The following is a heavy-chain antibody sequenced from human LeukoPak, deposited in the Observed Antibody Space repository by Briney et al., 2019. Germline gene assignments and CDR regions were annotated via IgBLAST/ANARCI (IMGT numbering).Heavy chain of an antibody. Sequence: SETLSLTCTVSGGSISSGDYYWSWIRQPPGKGLGWIGYIYYSGSTYYNPSLKSRVTISVDTSKNQFSLKLSSVTAADTAVYYCARAVYREYYDFWSGYYSGRNWFDPWGQGTLVTVSS. V-gene: IGHV4-30-4*01. CDR1: GGSISSGDYY. J-gene: IGHJ5*02. CDR3: ARAVYREYYDFWSGYYSGRNWFDP. D-gene: IGHD3-3*01. CDR2: IYYSGST.